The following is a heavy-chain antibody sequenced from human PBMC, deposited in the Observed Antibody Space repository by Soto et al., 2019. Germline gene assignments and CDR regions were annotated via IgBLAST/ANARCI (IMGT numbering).Heavy chain of an antibody. Sequence: GGSLRLSCAASGFTFSSYGMHWVRQAPGKGLEWVAVISYDGSNKYYADSVKGRFTISRDNSKNTLYLQMNSLRAEDTAVYYCAKDAVGIEAAGQHYYYYYGMDVCGQGPTVTVSS. CDR1: GFTFSSYG. CDR2: ISYDGSNK. V-gene: IGHV3-30*18. D-gene: IGHD6-13*01. CDR3: AKDAVGIEAAGQHYYYYYGMDV. J-gene: IGHJ6*02.